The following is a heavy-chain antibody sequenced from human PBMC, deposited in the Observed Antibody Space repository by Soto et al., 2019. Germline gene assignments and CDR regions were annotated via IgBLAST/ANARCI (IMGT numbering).Heavy chain of an antibody. D-gene: IGHD3-3*01. V-gene: IGHV1-46*02. CDR1: GYTFKSFY. Sequence: QVQLVQSGAEVKKPGASVKVSCTASGYTFKSFYMHWVRQAPGQGLEWIGMINPTDGSVSFAQKFQDRVTLTTDRPTRTVYMELSSLTREDTAVYFCASDFIRHGAVDTTGWFDPWGQGTLVTVSS. CDR3: ASDFIRHGAVDTTGWFDP. CDR2: INPTDGSV. J-gene: IGHJ5*02.